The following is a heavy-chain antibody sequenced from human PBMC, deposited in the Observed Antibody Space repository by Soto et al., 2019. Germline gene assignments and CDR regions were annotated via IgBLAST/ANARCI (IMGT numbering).Heavy chain of an antibody. D-gene: IGHD2-21*01. CDR3: ARLPVVVIALGYFDP. CDR2: VYYTGFT. J-gene: IGHJ5*02. V-gene: IGHV4-39*01. Sequence: SETLSLTCTVSGDSISSSYYWGWVRQPPGKGLECIGAVYYTGFTYYNPSLKSRLTISQDTSKNQFSLRLSSVTAADTAIYYCARLPVVVIALGYFDPWGPGTLATVSS. CDR1: GDSISSSYY.